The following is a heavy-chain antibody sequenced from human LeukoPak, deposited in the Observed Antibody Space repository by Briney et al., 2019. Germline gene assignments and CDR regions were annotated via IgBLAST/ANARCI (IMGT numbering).Heavy chain of an antibody. CDR3: ARLDSSSWYGWFDP. V-gene: IGHV5-51*01. CDR2: IYPGDSDT. Sequence: GESLKISCKGSGYRFTSYWIGWVRQMPGKGLEWMGIIYPGDSDTRYSPSFQGQVTISADKSISTAYLQWSSLKASDTAMYYCARLDSSSWYGWFDPWSQGTLVTVSS. J-gene: IGHJ5*02. D-gene: IGHD6-13*01. CDR1: GYRFTSYW.